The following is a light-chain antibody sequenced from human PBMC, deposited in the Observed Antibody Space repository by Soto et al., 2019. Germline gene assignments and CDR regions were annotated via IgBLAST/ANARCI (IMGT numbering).Light chain of an antibody. Sequence: EIVLTQSPATLSVSPGERATLSCRASQSVSGNLDWYQQRPGQTPRLVIYAASTRAAGIPARFSGSGSGTEFTLTISSLQSEDFADYYCQEYSNWPRGITFGPGTKVDIK. J-gene: IGKJ3*01. V-gene: IGKV3-15*01. CDR2: AAS. CDR1: QSVSGN. CDR3: QEYSNWPRGIT.